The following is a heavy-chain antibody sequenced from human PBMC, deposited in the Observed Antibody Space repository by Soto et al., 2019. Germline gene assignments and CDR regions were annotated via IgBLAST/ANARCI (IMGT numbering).Heavy chain of an antibody. D-gene: IGHD2-2*02. Sequence: QVQLVQSGAEVKKPGASVKVSCKASGYTFTSYYMHWVRQAPGQGLEWMGIINPSGGSTSYAQKLQGRVTMTREKYTSTVYMELRRLRSEDTAVYYCARGESCSNKSCYKMIVYYRGPGTLVNVCS. CDR3: ARGESCSNKSCYKMIVYY. V-gene: IGHV1-46*03. J-gene: IGHJ4*02. CDR2: INPSGGST. CDR1: GYTFTSYY.